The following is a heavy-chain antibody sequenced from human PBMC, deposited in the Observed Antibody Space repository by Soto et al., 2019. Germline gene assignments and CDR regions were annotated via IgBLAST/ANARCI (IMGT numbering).Heavy chain of an antibody. CDR3: VRDYLLTGFDT. CDR1: NGSISTYY. J-gene: IGHJ5*02. Sequence: QVQLKESGPRLIQPSETLSLTCTVSNGSISTYYWTWVRQPPGKGLEWIGYVYYSGSTNFNPSLKSRVAMSIDTAKNQFSLELKSVTAADTATYYCVRDYLLTGFDTWGQGTLVTVSA. CDR2: VYYSGST. V-gene: IGHV4-59*01. D-gene: IGHD3-9*01.